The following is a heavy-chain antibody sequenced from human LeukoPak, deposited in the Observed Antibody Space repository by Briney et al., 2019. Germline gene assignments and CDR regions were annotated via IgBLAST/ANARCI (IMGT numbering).Heavy chain of an antibody. J-gene: IGHJ4*02. CDR1: GFTFRSYA. CDR2: IKQDGSEK. CDR3: ARETYDSSGYYSY. Sequence: PGGSLRLSCAASGFTFRSYAMSWVRQAPGKGLEWVANIKQDGSEKYYVDSVKGRFTISRDNAKNSLYLQMNSLRAEDTAVYYCARETYDSSGYYSYWGQGTLVTVSS. D-gene: IGHD3-22*01. V-gene: IGHV3-7*03.